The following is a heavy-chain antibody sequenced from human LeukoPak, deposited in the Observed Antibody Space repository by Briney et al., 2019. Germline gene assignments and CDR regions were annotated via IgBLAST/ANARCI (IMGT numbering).Heavy chain of an antibody. CDR2: IYYSGST. D-gene: IGHD3-16*02. J-gene: IGHJ5*02. CDR3: ARTNYYDYVWGSYRTDWFDP. V-gene: IGHV4-59*01. Sequence: SSETLSLTCTGSGGSISSYYWSWPRQPPGKGLEWIGYIYYSGSTNYNPSLKSRVTISVDTSKNQFSLKLSSVTAADTAVYYCARTNYYDYVWGSYRTDWFDPWGQGTLVTVSS. CDR1: GGSISSYY.